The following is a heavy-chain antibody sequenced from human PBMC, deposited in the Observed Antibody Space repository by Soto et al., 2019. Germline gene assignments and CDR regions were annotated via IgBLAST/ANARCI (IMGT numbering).Heavy chain of an antibody. D-gene: IGHD3-10*01. V-gene: IGHV3-48*04. CDR3: ARVVVHWYFDL. J-gene: IGHJ2*01. Sequence: GGSLRLSCAASGFTFSSYSMNWVRQAPGKGLEWVSYISSSSSTIYYADSVKGRFTISRDNAKNSLYLQMNSLRAEDTAVYYCARVVVHWYFDLWGRGTLVTVSS. CDR1: GFTFSSYS. CDR2: ISSSSSTI.